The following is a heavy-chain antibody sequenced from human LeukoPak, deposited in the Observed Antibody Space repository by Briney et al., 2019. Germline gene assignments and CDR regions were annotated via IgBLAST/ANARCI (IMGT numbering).Heavy chain of an antibody. V-gene: IGHV3-33*07. D-gene: IGHD1-26*01. CDR1: GFTFSAYA. Sequence: GGSLRLSCEASGFTFSAYAMTWVRQAPGKGLEWVAVIWYDGSNKYYADSVKGRFTISRDNSKNTLYLQMNSLRAEDTAVYYCARDLGARGIGGSYEFDYWGQGTLVTVSS. CDR3: ARDLGARGIGGSYEFDY. CDR2: IWYDGSNK. J-gene: IGHJ4*02.